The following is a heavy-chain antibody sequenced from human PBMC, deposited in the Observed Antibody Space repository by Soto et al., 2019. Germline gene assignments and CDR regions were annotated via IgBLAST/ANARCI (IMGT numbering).Heavy chain of an antibody. D-gene: IGHD3-22*01. CDR3: ARGHDSSGYSKPDAFDI. J-gene: IGHJ3*02. CDR2: IYYSGST. CDR1: GGSVTSGSYY. V-gene: IGHV4-61*01. Sequence: TSETLSLTCTVSGGSVTSGSYYWSWIRQPPGKGLEWIGYIYYSGSTNYNPSLKSRVTISVDTSKNQFSLKLSSVTAADTAVYYCARGHDSSGYSKPDAFDIWGQGTMVTVSS.